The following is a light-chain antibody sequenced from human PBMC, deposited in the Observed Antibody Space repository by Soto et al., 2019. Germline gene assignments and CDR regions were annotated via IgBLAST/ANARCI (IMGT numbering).Light chain of an antibody. J-gene: IGKJ2*01. CDR2: AAS. Sequence: EIVLTQSPGTLSLSPGERATLSCRASQNIRSNHLAWYQQRPGQAPRLLIFAASGRPTAIPDRFSGSGSGSDFTLSISRLDPEDFAMYYCQQYGGSPYTFGQGTKLEIK. V-gene: IGKV3-20*01. CDR3: QQYGGSPYT. CDR1: QNIRSNH.